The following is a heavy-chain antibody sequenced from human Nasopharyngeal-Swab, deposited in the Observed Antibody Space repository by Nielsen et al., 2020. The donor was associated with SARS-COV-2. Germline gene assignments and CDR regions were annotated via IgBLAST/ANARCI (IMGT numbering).Heavy chain of an antibody. J-gene: IGHJ5*02. V-gene: IGHV3-48*04. CDR1: GFTFSSDS. D-gene: IGHD6-13*01. CDR2: ISSSSSTI. CDR3: ARPAAAGFTWFDP. Sequence: GGSLRLSCAASGFTFSSDSMNWVRQAPGKGLEWVSYISSSSSTIYYADSVKGRFTISRDNAKNSLYLQMNSLRAEDTAVYYCARPAAAGFTWFDPWGQGTLVTVSS.